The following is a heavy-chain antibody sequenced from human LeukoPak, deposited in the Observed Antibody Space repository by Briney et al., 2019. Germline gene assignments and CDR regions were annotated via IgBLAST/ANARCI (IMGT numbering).Heavy chain of an antibody. CDR1: GGSMSSGNYY. V-gene: IGHV4-61*02. D-gene: IGHD2-21*01. J-gene: IGHJ3*02. CDR3: ARERTMVGGADI. Sequence: SETLSLTCTVSGGSMSSGNYYWSWIRQPAGRGVEWIGRVYNAGSNFNSGSNYNPSLKSRVTMSLDTSNNQFSLRLSSVTAADTAVYYCARERTMVGGADIWGQGTKVTVSS. CDR2: VYNAGSN.